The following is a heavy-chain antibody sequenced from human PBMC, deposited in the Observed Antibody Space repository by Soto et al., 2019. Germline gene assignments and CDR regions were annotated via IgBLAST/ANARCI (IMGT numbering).Heavy chain of an antibody. J-gene: IGHJ5*02. V-gene: IGHV4-34*01. CDR2: IDRSGRT. D-gene: IGHD3-3*01. Sequence: SETLSLTCAVYGGSFSDDASSSDWYWNWIRQSPGKGLEWIGEIDRSGRTKYNPSLKSRVSISVDTSKNQFSLRLSSVTAADTAIYYCATRITVFGLLIPPFDPWGQGTQVTVSS. CDR1: GGSFSDDASSSDWY. CDR3: ATRITVFGLLIPPFDP.